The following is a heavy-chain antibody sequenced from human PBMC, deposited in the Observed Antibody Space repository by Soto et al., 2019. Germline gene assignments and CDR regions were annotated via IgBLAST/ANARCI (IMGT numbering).Heavy chain of an antibody. CDR3: ARPAYCGGDCYSGYYMDV. Sequence: ASVKVSCKASGYTFTSYAMHWVRQAPGRRLEWMGWINAGNGNTKYSQKFQGRVTITRDTSASTAYMELSSLRSEDTAVYYCARPAYCGGDCYSGYYMDVWGKGTTVTVSS. J-gene: IGHJ6*03. CDR2: INAGNGNT. V-gene: IGHV1-3*01. CDR1: GYTFTSYA. D-gene: IGHD2-21*01.